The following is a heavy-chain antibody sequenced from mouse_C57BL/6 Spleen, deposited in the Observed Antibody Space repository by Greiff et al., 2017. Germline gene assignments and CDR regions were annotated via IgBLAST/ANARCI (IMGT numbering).Heavy chain of an antibody. V-gene: IGHV14-2*01. CDR2: IDPEDGET. D-gene: IGHD2-4*01. J-gene: IGHJ3*01. Sequence: EVQLQQSGAELVKPGASVKLSCTASGFNIKDYYMHWVKQRTEQGLEWIGRIDPEDGETKYAPKFQGKATITAETSSNPAYLQLSRLTSEDTAVYYCARGDDYDVDAAWFAYWGQGTLVTVSA. CDR3: ARGDDYDVDAAWFAY. CDR1: GFNIKDYY.